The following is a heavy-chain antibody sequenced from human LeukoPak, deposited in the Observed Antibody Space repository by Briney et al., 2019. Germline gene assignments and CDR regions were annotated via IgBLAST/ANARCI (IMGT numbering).Heavy chain of an antibody. CDR2: IYYSGST. D-gene: IGHD6-19*01. CDR3: ASDTVAGTG. CDR1: GGSVSSGSYY. Sequence: SETLSLTCTVSGGSVSSGSYYWSWIRQPPGKGLEWIGYIYYSGSTNYNPSLKSRVTISVDTSKNQFSLKLSSATAADTSVYYCASDTVAGTGWGQGTLVTVSS. V-gene: IGHV4-61*01. J-gene: IGHJ4*02.